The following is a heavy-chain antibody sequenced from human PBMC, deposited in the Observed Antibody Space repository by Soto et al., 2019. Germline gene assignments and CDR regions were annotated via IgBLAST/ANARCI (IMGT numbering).Heavy chain of an antibody. CDR1: GFTFDDFA. Sequence: GGSLRLSCTGSGFTFDDFAINWVRSAPGKGVVWVGLIRTQTYPETTEYAASVKGRFTILRDAANGFAYVKMNSMKTEESAVYYCTGAESPDTTYFSLNWGPGTLVTVSS. CDR2: IRTQTYPETT. J-gene: IGHJ4*01. V-gene: IGHV3-49*04. D-gene: IGHD1-1*01. CDR3: TGAESPDTTYFSLN.